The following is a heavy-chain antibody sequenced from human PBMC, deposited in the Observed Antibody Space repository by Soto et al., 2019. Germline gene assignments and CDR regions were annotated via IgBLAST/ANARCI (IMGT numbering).Heavy chain of an antibody. CDR1: GYTFSDYH. J-gene: IGHJ4*02. D-gene: IGHD3-10*01. CDR3: ARDPYGSDY. CDR2: MIPTDGST. Sequence: ASVKVSCKTSGYTFSDYHIHWVRQAPGQGLEWMGRMIPTDGSTMYAQKFQGGVTLTRDTSTSTAYMELTSLRFEDTAFYYCARDPYGSDYWGQGTQVTVSS. V-gene: IGHV1-46*03.